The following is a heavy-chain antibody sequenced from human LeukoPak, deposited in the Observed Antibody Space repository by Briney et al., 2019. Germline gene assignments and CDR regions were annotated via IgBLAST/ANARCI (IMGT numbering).Heavy chain of an antibody. D-gene: IGHD6-13*01. CDR2: INHSGST. CDR3: AREGSSWYRYYYYYMDV. V-gene: IGHV4-34*01. J-gene: IGHJ6*03. Sequence: SETLSLTSADYGGSFSGYYWSWIRQPPGKGLEWIGEINHSGSTNYNPSLKSRVTISVDTSKNQFSLKLSSVTAADTAVYYCAREGSSWYRYYYYYMDVWGKGTTVTVSS. CDR1: GGSFSGYY.